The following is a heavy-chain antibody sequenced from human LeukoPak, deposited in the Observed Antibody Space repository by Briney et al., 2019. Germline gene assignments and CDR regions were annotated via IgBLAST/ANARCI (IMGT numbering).Heavy chain of an antibody. J-gene: IGHJ4*02. Sequence: GGSLRLSCAASGCTFSSYSMNWVRQAPGKGLEWVSSISSSSSYIYYADSVKGRFTISRDNAKNSLYLQMNSLRAEDTAVYYCARELRPGFDYWGQGTLVTVSS. CDR1: GCTFSSYS. D-gene: IGHD2-8*01. V-gene: IGHV3-21*01. CDR2: ISSSSSYI. CDR3: ARELRPGFDY.